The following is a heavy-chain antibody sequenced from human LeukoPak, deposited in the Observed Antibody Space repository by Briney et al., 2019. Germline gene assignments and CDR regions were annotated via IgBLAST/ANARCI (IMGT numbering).Heavy chain of an antibody. CDR1: GFTFSSYW. V-gene: IGHV3-7*04. D-gene: IGHD6-19*01. CDR2: IKQDGSEK. J-gene: IGHJ1*01. CDR3: ARGGKIALAGTRSPQYFQH. Sequence: GGSLRLSCAASGFTFSSYWMSWVRQAPGKGLEWVANIKQDGSEKYYVDSVKGRFTISRDNAKNSLYLQMNSLRAEDTAVYYCARGGKIALAGTRSPQYFQHWGQGTLVTVSS.